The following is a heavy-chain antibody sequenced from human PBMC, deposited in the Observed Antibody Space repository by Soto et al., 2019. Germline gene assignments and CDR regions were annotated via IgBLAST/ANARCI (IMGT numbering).Heavy chain of an antibody. CDR3: ARQDVDTAMMTDFDY. D-gene: IGHD5-18*01. CDR2: IYYSGST. J-gene: IGHJ4*02. Sequence: KSSETLSLTCTVSGGSISSSSYYWGWILHPPGKGLEWIGSIYYSGSTYYNPSLKSRVTISVDTSKNQFSLKLSSVTAADTAVYYCARQDVDTAMMTDFDYWGQGTLVTVSS. CDR1: GGSISSSSYY. V-gene: IGHV4-39*01.